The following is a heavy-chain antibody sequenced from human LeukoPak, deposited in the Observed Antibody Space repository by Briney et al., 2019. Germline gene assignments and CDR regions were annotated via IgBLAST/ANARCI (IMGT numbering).Heavy chain of an antibody. J-gene: IGHJ4*02. CDR2: IHNDGITE. CDR3: TKDDPTGRYL. D-gene: IGHD1-26*01. CDR1: GFTFSSFG. V-gene: IGHV3-30*02. Sequence: GGSLRLSCAASGFTFSSFGMHWVRQTPGKGLEWLTFIHNDGITEYYADSVKGRFTISRDNSKNTVYLQMNSLRVEDTAVYYCTKDDPTGRYLWGQGTLVPVSS.